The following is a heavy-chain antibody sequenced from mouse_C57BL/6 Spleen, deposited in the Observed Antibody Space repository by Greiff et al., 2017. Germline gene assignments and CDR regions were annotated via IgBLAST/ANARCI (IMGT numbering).Heavy chain of an antibody. Sequence: QVQLKQPGAELVKPGASVKMSCKASGYTFTSYWITWVKQRPGQGLEWIGDIYPGSGSTNYNEKFKSKDTLTVDTSSSTAYMQLSSLTSEDSAVYYCALTGTRGWCAYWGQGTLVTVSA. CDR2: IYPGSGST. V-gene: IGHV1-55*01. CDR3: ALTGTRGWCAY. CDR1: GYTFTSYW. J-gene: IGHJ3*01. D-gene: IGHD4-1*01.